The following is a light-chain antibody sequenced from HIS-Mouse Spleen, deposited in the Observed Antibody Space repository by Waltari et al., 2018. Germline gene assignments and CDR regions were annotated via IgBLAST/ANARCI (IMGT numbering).Light chain of an antibody. CDR2: EVI. Sequence: QSALTQPASVSGSPGQSITISCTGTSSDVGGYNYVSWYQQHPGQAPKLMIYEVIKRPSGFANLVSGSNAGNTASPTISGLQAEDDADYYCSSYTSSSTRVFGGGTKLTVL. J-gene: IGLJ3*02. CDR3: SSYTSSSTRV. V-gene: IGLV2-14*01. CDR1: SSDVGGYNY.